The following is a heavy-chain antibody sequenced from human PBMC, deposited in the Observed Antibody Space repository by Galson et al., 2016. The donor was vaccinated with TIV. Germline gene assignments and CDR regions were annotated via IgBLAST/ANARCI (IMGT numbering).Heavy chain of an antibody. Sequence: SLRLSCAASGFTLSNYGMNWVRQAPGKGLEWISYISSSSNTIYYADSVMGRFTISRDNAKNSLYLRMNSLGGEDTAVYYCAKDQRRALSYYYYFGLDVWGHGTTVTVSS. CDR3: AKDQRRALSYYYYFGLDV. CDR2: ISSSSNTI. V-gene: IGHV3-48*01. J-gene: IGHJ6*02. CDR1: GFTLSNYG.